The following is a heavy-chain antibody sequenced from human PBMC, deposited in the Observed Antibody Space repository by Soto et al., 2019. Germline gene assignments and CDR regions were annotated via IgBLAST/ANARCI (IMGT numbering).Heavy chain of an antibody. CDR1: GFSLSDSGVG. D-gene: IGHD3-22*01. V-gene: IGHV2-5*05. CDR3: AHSFSGYDSSGYYYYFDY. Sequence: QITLKESGPTLVKATQTLTLTCTFSGFSLSDSGVGVGWIRQPPGKALEWLALIYWDDVKRFGPSLKSRLTLTKDTSKNQVVLTMTNMDPVDTATYYCAHSFSGYDSSGYYYYFDYWGQGTLVTVSS. J-gene: IGHJ4*02. CDR2: IYWDDVK.